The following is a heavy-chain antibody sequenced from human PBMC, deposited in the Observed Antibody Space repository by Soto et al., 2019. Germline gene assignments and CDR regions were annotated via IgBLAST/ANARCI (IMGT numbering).Heavy chain of an antibody. D-gene: IGHD3-10*01. CDR2: ISSSSSYI. J-gene: IGHJ4*02. V-gene: IGHV3-21*01. Sequence: GGSLRLSCAASGFTFSSYSMNWVRQAPGKGLEWVSSISSSSSYIYYADSVKGRFTISRDNAKNSLYLQMNSLRAEDTAVYYCARDLNSLWFGELFGDYWGQGTLVTVSS. CDR3: ARDLNSLWFGELFGDY. CDR1: GFTFSSYS.